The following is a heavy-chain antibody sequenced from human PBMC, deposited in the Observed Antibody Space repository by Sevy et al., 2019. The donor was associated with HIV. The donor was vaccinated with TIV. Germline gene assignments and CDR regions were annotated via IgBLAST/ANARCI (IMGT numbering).Heavy chain of an antibody. Sequence: GGSLRISCAASGFTFSNFDMNWVRQAPGKGLEWISYITSSGSTIYYADSVQGRFTISRDNAKNSLFLQMNSLRAEDTAVYYCARATYYYDSSGPYYFDYRGQGTLVTVSS. CDR2: ITSSGSTI. CDR3: ARATYYYDSSGPYYFDY. J-gene: IGHJ4*02. D-gene: IGHD3-22*01. CDR1: GFTFSNFD. V-gene: IGHV3-48*03.